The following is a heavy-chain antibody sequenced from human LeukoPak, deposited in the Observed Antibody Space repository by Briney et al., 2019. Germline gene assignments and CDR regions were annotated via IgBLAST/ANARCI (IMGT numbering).Heavy chain of an antibody. D-gene: IGHD4-17*01. Sequence: ASVKLSCKASGYTFTSYAMHWVRQAPGQRLEWMGWINAGNGNTKYSQKFPGRVTITRDTSASTAYMELSSLRSEDTAVYYCARDGDYDAFDIWGQGTMVTVSS. J-gene: IGHJ3*02. CDR1: GYTFTSYA. V-gene: IGHV1-3*01. CDR3: ARDGDYDAFDI. CDR2: INAGNGNT.